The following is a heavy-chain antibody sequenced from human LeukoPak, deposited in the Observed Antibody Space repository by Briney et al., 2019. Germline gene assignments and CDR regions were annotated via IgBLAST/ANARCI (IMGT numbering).Heavy chain of an antibody. V-gene: IGHV4-31*03. CDR2: IYYSGST. D-gene: IGHD2-15*01. J-gene: IGHJ4*02. Sequence: SETLSLTCTVSGGSISSGGYYWSWIRLHPGKGLEWIGYIYYSGSTYYNPSLKSRVTISVDTSKNQFSLKLSSVTAADTAVYYCARESWDYCSGGSCYGFDYWGQGTLVTVSS. CDR3: ARESWDYCSGGSCYGFDY. CDR1: GGSISSGGYY.